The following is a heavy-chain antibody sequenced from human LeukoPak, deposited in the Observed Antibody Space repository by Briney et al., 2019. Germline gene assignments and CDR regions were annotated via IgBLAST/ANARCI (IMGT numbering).Heavy chain of an antibody. D-gene: IGHD3/OR15-3a*01. Sequence: PSQTLSLTCTVSGGSISSGGYYWSWIRQPPGKGLEWIGYIYHSGSTYYNPSLKSRVTISVDRSKNQFSLKLSSVTAADTAVYYCAGLTPEGLCYWGQGTLVTVSS. CDR1: GGSISSGGYY. J-gene: IGHJ4*02. V-gene: IGHV4-30-2*01. CDR2: IYHSGST. CDR3: AGLTPEGLCY.